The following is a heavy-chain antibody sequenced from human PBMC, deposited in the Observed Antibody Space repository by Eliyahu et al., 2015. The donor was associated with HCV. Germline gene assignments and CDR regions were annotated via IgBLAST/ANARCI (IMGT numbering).Heavy chain of an antibody. CDR3: ANEVWGSYRYTPREDY. CDR1: GFTFSSYA. D-gene: IGHD3-16*02. V-gene: IGHV3-23*01. J-gene: IGHJ4*02. Sequence: EVQLLESGGGLVQPGGSLRLSCAASGFTFSSYAMSWVRQAPGKGLEWVSAISGSGGSTYYADSVKGRFTISRDNSKNTLYLQMNSLRAEDTAVYYCANEVWGSYRYTPREDYWGQGTLVTVSS. CDR2: ISGSGGST.